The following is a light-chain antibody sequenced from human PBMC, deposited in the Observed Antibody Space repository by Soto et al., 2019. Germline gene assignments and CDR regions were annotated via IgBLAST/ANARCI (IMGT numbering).Light chain of an antibody. V-gene: IGKV3-15*01. CDR3: QQYNNWPPMYT. J-gene: IGKJ2*01. Sequence: EIVMTQSPATLSVSPGERATLSCRASQIVSSNVAWYQQKAGQAPRLLINDASTRATGIPARFSGSGSGTEFTLTISSLQSEDFAVYYCQQYNNWPPMYTVGQGTKLEIK. CDR1: QIVSSN. CDR2: DAS.